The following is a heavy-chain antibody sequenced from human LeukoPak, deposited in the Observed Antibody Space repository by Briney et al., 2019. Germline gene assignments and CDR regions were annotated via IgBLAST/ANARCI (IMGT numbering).Heavy chain of an antibody. D-gene: IGHD2-2*01. CDR3: ARRDYYCSSTSCYIDY. CDR2: IYPGDSDT. CDR1: GYSFTSYW. V-gene: IGHV5-51*01. J-gene: IGHJ4*02. Sequence: GESLKISCKGAGYSFTSYWIGCVRQMPGKGLEWMGIIYPGDSDTRYSPSFQGQVTISADKSISTAYLQWSSLKASDTAIYYCARRDYYCSSTSCYIDYWGQGTLVTVSS.